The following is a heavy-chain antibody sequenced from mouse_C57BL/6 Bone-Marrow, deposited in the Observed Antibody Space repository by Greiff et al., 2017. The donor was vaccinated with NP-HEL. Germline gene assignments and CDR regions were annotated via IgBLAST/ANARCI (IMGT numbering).Heavy chain of an antibody. Sequence: QVQLQQSGPELVKPGASVKISCKASGYAFSSSWMNWVKQRPGKGLEWIGRIYPGDGDTNYNGKFKGKATLTADKSSSTAYMQLSSLTSEDSAVYFCARGALRVYWYFDVWGTGTTVTVSS. D-gene: IGHD1-1*01. CDR3: ARGALRVYWYFDV. J-gene: IGHJ1*03. V-gene: IGHV1-82*01. CDR2: IYPGDGDT. CDR1: GYAFSSSW.